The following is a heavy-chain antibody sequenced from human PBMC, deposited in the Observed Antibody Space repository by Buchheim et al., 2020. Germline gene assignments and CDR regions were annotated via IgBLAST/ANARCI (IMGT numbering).Heavy chain of an antibody. V-gene: IGHV4-59*01. CDR3: ARDGGSGWTFDY. J-gene: IGHJ4*02. CDR1: GGSISSYY. D-gene: IGHD6-19*01. CDR2: IYYSGST. Sequence: QVQLQESGPGLVKPSETLSLTCTVFGGSISSYYWSWIRQPPGKGLDWIGYIYYSGSTTSNPSLKSRVPISVDTSKNQFSLKVSSVTAADTAVYYCARDGGSGWTFDYWGQGTL.